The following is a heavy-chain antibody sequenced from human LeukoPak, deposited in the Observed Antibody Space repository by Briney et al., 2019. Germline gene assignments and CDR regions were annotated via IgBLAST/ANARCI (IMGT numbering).Heavy chain of an antibody. J-gene: IGHJ5*02. CDR3: ARTEGVAATINNWFDP. Sequence: ASVKVSCKASGYIFTSYALNWVRQAPGQGHEWMGWINTNTGNPTYAQGFTGRFVFSLDTSVNTAYPQIRNLEVEDTAVYYCARTEGVAATINNWFDPWGQGTLVTVSS. CDR1: GYIFTSYA. CDR2: INTNTGNP. D-gene: IGHD6-19*01. V-gene: IGHV7-4-1*02.